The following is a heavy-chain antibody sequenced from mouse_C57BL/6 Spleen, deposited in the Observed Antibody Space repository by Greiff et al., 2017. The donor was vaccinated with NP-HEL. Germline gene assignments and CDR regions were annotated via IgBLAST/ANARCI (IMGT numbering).Heavy chain of an antibody. Sequence: LQESGPELVKPGASVKISCKASGYAFSSSWMNWVKQRPGKGLEWIGRIYPGDGDTNYNGKFKGKATLTADKSSSTAYMQLSSLTSEDSAVYFCAREEETTVAFDYWGQGTTLTVSS. CDR1: GYAFSSSW. J-gene: IGHJ2*01. V-gene: IGHV1-82*01. CDR2: IYPGDGDT. CDR3: AREEETTVAFDY. D-gene: IGHD1-1*01.